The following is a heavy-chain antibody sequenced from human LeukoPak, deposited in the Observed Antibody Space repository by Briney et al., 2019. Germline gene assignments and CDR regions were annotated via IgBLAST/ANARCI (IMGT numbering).Heavy chain of an antibody. D-gene: IGHD3-3*01. Sequence: SETLSLTCTVSGGSISSSSYYWGWIRQPPGKGLEWIGSIYYSGSTYYNPSLKSRVTISVDTSKNQFSLKLSSVTAADTAVYYCARGPYYDFWDWGQGTLVTVSS. CDR3: ARGPYYDFWD. J-gene: IGHJ4*02. V-gene: IGHV4-39*07. CDR2: IYYSGST. CDR1: GGSISSSSYY.